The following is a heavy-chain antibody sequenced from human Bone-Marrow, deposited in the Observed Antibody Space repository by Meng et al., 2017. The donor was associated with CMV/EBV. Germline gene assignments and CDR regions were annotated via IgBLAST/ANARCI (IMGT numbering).Heavy chain of an antibody. J-gene: IGHJ6*02. CDR3: ARTDGWGSGWPQNYYYYGMDV. D-gene: IGHD6-19*01. V-gene: IGHV3-9*01. Sequence: SLKISCAASGFTFDDYAMHWVRQAPGKGLEWVSGITWNSGNIGYADSVKGRFTISRDNSKNTLYLQMNSLRAEDTAVYYCARTDGWGSGWPQNYYYYGMDVWGQGTTVTVSS. CDR1: GFTFDDYA. CDR2: ITWNSGNI.